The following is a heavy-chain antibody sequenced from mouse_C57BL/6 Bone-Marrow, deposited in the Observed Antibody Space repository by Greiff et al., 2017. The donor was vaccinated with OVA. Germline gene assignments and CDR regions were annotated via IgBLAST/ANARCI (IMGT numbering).Heavy chain of an antibody. CDR3: ARQIFYFDY. CDR1: GFTFSSYT. V-gene: IGHV5-9*01. J-gene: IGHJ2*01. CDR2: ISGGGGNT. Sequence: DVQLVESGGGLVKPGGSLKLSCAASGFTFSSYTMSWVRQTPEKRLEWVATISGGGGNTYYPDSVKGRFTISRDNAKNTLYLQMSSLRSEDTALYYCARQIFYFDYWGQGTTLTVSS.